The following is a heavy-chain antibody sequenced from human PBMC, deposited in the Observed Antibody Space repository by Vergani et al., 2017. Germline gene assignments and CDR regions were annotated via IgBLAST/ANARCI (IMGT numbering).Heavy chain of an antibody. CDR2: MSPNSGNT. J-gene: IGHJ4*02. V-gene: IGHV1-8*01. D-gene: IGHD6-6*01. CDR3: VGGSSSTFDC. Sequence: QVQLVQSGAEVRKPGPSVKVSCKASGYTFIHYDISWVRQASGQGLEWMGWMSPNSGNTGYAQKFQGRITMTRDTSISTAFMELSSLTSDDTAVYYCVGGSSSTFDCWGQGTLVTVSS. CDR1: GYTFIHYD.